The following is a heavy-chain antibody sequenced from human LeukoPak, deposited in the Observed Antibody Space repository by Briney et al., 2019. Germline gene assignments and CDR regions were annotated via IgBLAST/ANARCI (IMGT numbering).Heavy chain of an antibody. V-gene: IGHV3-7*05. Sequence: GGSLRLSCAASRFTFSSYCMTWVRQAPGKGLKWVANIKHAGGEKHYVDSVQGRFTIYRDNAKNSLYLQMNSLRAEDTAVYYCARDVGYDSSGSYPYYVDYWGRGTLVTVSS. CDR3: ARDVGYDSSGSYPYYVDY. D-gene: IGHD3-22*01. CDR2: IKHAGGEK. J-gene: IGHJ4*02. CDR1: RFTFSSYC.